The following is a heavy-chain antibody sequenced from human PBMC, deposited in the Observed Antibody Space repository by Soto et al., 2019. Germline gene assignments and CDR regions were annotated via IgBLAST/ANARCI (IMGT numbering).Heavy chain of an antibody. CDR1: GFTFSSYA. V-gene: IGHV3-30-3*01. J-gene: IGHJ4*02. Sequence: QVQLVESGGGVVQHGRSLRLSCAASGFTFSSYAMHWVRQAPGKGLEWVAVISYDGSNKYYADSVKGRFTISRDNSKNTLYLQMNSLRAEDTAVYYCARDTSLAADGTDGTFDYWGQGTLVTVSS. CDR3: ARDTSLAADGTDGTFDY. CDR2: ISYDGSNK. D-gene: IGHD6-13*01.